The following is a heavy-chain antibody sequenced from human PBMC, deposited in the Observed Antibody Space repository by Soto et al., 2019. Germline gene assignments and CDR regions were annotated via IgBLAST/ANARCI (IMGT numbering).Heavy chain of an antibody. CDR1: GFTFSRFG. Sequence: ESGGGVVPPGRSLRLSCAASGFTFSRFGMHWVRQARGKGLEWVAVVSHDGSKKYYVDSVKGRFTISRDNSKNTLSLQMNSLRAEDTAVYYCTKGEWFGELLPFDYWGQGTRVTVSS. D-gene: IGHD3-10*01. J-gene: IGHJ4*02. CDR3: TKGEWFGELLPFDY. V-gene: IGHV3-30*18. CDR2: VSHDGSKK.